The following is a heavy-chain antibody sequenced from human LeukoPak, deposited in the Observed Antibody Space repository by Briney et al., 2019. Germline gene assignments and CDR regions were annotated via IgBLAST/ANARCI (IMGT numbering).Heavy chain of an antibody. D-gene: IGHD5-18*01. J-gene: IGHJ4*02. CDR1: GYTFTSYY. Sequence: ASVKVSCKASGYTFTSYYISWVRQAPGQGLEWMGWISAYNGNTNYAQKLQGRVTMTTDTSTSTAYMELRRLRSDDTAVYYCALLAPYSYMDYWGQGTLVTVSS. V-gene: IGHV1-18*01. CDR3: ALLAPYSYMDY. CDR2: ISAYNGNT.